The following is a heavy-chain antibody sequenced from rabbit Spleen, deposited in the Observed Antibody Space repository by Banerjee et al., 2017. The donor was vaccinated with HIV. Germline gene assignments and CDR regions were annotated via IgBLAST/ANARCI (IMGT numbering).Heavy chain of an antibody. CDR1: GFTISSNYY. CDR2: IYIGNGDT. CDR3: ARDLTGVIGWNFDF. J-gene: IGHJ4*01. D-gene: IGHD1-1*01. V-gene: IGHV1S40*01. Sequence: QSLEESGGDLVKPGASLTLTCKASGFTISSNYYMCWVRQAPGKGLEWIGCIYIGNGDTYYASWAKGRFTISMTSSTTVDLQMTSLTAADTAIYFCARDLTGVIGWNFDFWGPGTLVTVS.